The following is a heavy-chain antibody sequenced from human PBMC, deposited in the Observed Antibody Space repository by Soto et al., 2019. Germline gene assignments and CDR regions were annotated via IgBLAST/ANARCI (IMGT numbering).Heavy chain of an antibody. D-gene: IGHD6-6*01. CDR3: AGGQLASGGYYYGMDV. J-gene: IGHJ6*02. Sequence: PSETLSLSCAVSGYSISIGYYWGCIRPPPVKGLEWIVSIYHSGSTYYNPSLKSRVTISVDTSKNQFSLKLSSVTAADTAVYYCAGGQLASGGYYYGMDVWGQGTTGTVS. CDR1: GYSISIGYY. V-gene: IGHV4-38-2*01. CDR2: IYHSGST.